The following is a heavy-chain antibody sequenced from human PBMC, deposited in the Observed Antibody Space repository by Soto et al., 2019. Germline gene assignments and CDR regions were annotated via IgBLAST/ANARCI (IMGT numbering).Heavy chain of an antibody. D-gene: IGHD5-12*01. CDR2: IYAGDSDA. Sequence: EVQLVQSGAEVRKPGESLTISCKGSGNNFAKSWIGWVRQKPGKGLKWMGVIYAGDSDARYRPSFEGLVTFSADKSITTAYLQWSSLKVSDTGIYYCARHGEYSAKFIDHWGQGTLVTVSS. CDR1: GNNFAKSW. V-gene: IGHV5-51*01. CDR3: ARHGEYSAKFIDH. J-gene: IGHJ5*02.